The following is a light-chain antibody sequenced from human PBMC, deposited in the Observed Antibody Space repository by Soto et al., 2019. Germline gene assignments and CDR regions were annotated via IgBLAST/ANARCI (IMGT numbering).Light chain of an antibody. CDR2: GNT. V-gene: IGLV1-40*01. CDR3: QSYDSSLRV. J-gene: IGLJ1*01. Sequence: QSVLTQPPSVSGAPGQWVTISCTGSSSNIGAGYDVHWYQQPPGTAPKLLIYGNTNRPSGVPDRFSGSKSGTSASLAIAGLQAEDEADYYCQSYDSSLRVFGTGTKVTVL. CDR1: SSNIGAGYD.